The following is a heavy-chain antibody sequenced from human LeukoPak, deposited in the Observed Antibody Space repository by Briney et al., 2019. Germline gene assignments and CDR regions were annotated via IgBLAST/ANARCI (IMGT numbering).Heavy chain of an antibody. V-gene: IGHV4-34*01. Sequence: SETLSLTCAVYGGSFSGYYWSWIRQPPGKGLEWIGEINHSGSTNYNPSLKSRVTISVDTSKNQFSLTLSSVTAADTAVYCCARELARDSSGYWAFDIWGQGTVVTVSS. D-gene: IGHD3-22*01. CDR3: ARELARDSSGYWAFDI. CDR1: GGSFSGYY. CDR2: INHSGST. J-gene: IGHJ3*02.